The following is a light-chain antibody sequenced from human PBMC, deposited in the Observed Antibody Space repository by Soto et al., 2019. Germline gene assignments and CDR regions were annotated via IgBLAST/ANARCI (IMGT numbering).Light chain of an antibody. CDR1: NVGSYS. J-gene: IGLJ1*01. V-gene: IGLV3-21*02. CDR3: QVWHSNADHNYV. Sequence: SHELTQPPSVSVAPGQTARITCGGNNVGSYSVHWYQQKPGQAPALVVYDESDRPSGTPERFSGSKSGNTATLTISRAEVDDEADYYCQVWHSNADHNYVFGAGTKVTVL. CDR2: DES.